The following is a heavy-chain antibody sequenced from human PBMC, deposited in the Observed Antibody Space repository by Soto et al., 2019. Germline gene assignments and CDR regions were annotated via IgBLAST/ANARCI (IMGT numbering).Heavy chain of an antibody. CDR1: GGSISSYY. D-gene: IGHD3-3*01. V-gene: IGHV4-59*01. J-gene: IGHJ1*01. CDR2: IYYSGST. CDR3: ARSYDLFAEYFQH. Sequence: QVQLQESGPGLVKPSETLSLTCTVSGGSISSYYWSWIRQPPGKGLEWIGDIYYSGSTNYNPSLKRRVTISVDTSQNQFSLKLSSVTAAYTAVYYWARSYDLFAEYFQHWGQGTMVTVSS.